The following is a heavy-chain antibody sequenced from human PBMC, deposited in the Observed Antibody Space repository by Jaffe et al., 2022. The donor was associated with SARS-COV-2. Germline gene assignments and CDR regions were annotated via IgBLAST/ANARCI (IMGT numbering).Heavy chain of an antibody. Sequence: EVQLVQSGAEVKKPGESLKISCKGSGYSFTNYWIGWVRQMPGQGLEWMGIIYPGDSDTRNSPSFQGQVTISADKSISTAYLQWSSLKASDTAMYYCARLRQVYYDSSGSVLGAFDIWGQGTMVTVSS. D-gene: IGHD3-22*01. CDR2: IYPGDSDT. J-gene: IGHJ3*02. CDR1: GYSFTNYW. CDR3: ARLRQVYYDSSGSVLGAFDI. V-gene: IGHV5-51*01.